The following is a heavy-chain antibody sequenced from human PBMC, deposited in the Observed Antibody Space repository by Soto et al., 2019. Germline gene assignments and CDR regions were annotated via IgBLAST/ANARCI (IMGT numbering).Heavy chain of an antibody. CDR1: GGSISSGGYS. J-gene: IGHJ4*02. V-gene: IGHV4-30-2*01. D-gene: IGHD4-17*01. CDR2: IYHSGST. CDR3: ARAPHDYGDKYYFDY. Sequence: PSETLSLTRAVSGGSISSGGYSWSWIRQPPGKGLEWIGYIYHSGSTYYNPSLKSRVTISVDRSKNQFSLKLSSVTAADTAVYYCARAPHDYGDKYYFDYWGQGTLVTVSS.